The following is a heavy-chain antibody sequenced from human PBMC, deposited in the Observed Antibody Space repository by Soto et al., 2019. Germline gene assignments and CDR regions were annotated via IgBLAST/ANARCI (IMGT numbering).Heavy chain of an antibody. J-gene: IGHJ5*02. Sequence: GGSLRLSCAASGFTFSSYSMNWVRQAPGKGLEWVSYISSSSSTIYYADSVKGRFTISRDNAKNSLYLQMNSLRDEDTAVYYCARDGFAVVTAPSWFDPWGQGTLVTVSS. V-gene: IGHV3-48*02. CDR3: ARDGFAVVTAPSWFDP. CDR2: ISSSSSTI. D-gene: IGHD2-21*02. CDR1: GFTFSSYS.